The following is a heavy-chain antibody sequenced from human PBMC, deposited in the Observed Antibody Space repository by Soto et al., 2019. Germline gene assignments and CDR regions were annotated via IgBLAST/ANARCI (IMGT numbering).Heavy chain of an antibody. Sequence: XSVKVSCKASVYTFTSYGISWVRQAPGQGLEWMGWISAYNTNTNYAQKLQGRVTMTTDTSTSTSYMELRSLRSDDTAVYFCARDRLGATGDYWGQGTLVTVSS. CDR3: ARDRLGATGDY. CDR2: ISAYNTNT. V-gene: IGHV1-18*01. CDR1: VYTFTSYG. D-gene: IGHD1-26*01. J-gene: IGHJ4*02.